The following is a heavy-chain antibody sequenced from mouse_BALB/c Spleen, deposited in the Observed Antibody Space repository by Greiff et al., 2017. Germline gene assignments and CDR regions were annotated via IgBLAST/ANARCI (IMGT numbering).Heavy chain of an antibody. CDR3: AAYYGNFPWFAY. CDR2: IHYSGST. Sequence: DVKLQESGPDLVKPSQSLSLTCTVTGYSITSGYSWHWIRQFPGNKLEWMGYIHYSGSTNYNPSLKSRISITRDTSKNQFFLQLNSVTTEDTATYYCAAYYGNFPWFAYWGQGTLVTVSA. D-gene: IGHD2-10*01. J-gene: IGHJ3*01. CDR1: GYSITSGYS. V-gene: IGHV3-1*02.